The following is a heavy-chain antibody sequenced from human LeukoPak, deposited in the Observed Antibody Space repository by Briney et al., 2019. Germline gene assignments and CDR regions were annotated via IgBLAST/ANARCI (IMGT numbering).Heavy chain of an antibody. CDR1: GFTFSSYA. D-gene: IGHD1-1*01. CDR3: TTLYSGAMDY. Sequence: GGSLRLSCAASGFTFSSYAMHWVRQAPGKGLEWVAVISYDGSNKYYADSVKGRFTISRDNSKNTLYLQMNSLRAEDTAVYYCTTLYSGAMDYWGQGTLVTASS. V-gene: IGHV3-30-3*01. CDR2: ISYDGSNK. J-gene: IGHJ4*02.